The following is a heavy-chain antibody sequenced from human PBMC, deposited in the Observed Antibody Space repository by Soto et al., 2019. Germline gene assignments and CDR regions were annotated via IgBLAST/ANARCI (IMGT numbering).Heavy chain of an antibody. Sequence: QVQLQQWGAGLVKPSETLSLSCAVYGQSFSGHSWAWIRQPPGKGLEWIGEINESGSTYYNPSLKSRVTISTDTSTNQFSLKLSSVSAADTAAYFCARGSGIVALPGELEDVNYDYWGQGTLVTVSS. CDR3: ARGSGIVALPGELEDVNYDY. CDR2: INESGST. CDR1: GQSFSGHS. J-gene: IGHJ4*02. V-gene: IGHV4-34*01. D-gene: IGHD1-1*01.